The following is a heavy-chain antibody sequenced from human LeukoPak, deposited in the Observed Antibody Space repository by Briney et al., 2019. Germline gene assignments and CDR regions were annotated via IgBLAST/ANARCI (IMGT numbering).Heavy chain of an antibody. V-gene: IGHV4-59*02. CDR1: GGSVSTHY. J-gene: IGHJ4*02. Sequence: SETLSLTCTVSGGSVSTHYWNWIRQPPGKGLEWIGYIYYSGSTNYNPSLKSRLTISVDTSNNQFSLKLSSVTAADTAVYYCASTSGYCSGGNCYSAFDYWGQGTLVIVSS. CDR2: IYYSGST. CDR3: ASTSGYCSGGNCYSAFDY. D-gene: IGHD2-15*01.